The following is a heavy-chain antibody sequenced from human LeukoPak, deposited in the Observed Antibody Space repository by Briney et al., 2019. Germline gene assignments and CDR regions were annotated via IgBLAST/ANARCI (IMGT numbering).Heavy chain of an antibody. D-gene: IGHD4-11*01. CDR1: GFTFSTYG. CDR2: FSSSSSYI. CDR3: ARFTVTTAGY. Sequence: GGPLRFSCEASGFTFSTYGMNWFRQAPGKGLEWVSSFSSSSSYIYYADSVKGRFTISRDNAKNSLYLQMNSLRAEDTAVYYCARFTVTTAGYWGQGTLVTVSS. V-gene: IGHV3-21*01. J-gene: IGHJ4*02.